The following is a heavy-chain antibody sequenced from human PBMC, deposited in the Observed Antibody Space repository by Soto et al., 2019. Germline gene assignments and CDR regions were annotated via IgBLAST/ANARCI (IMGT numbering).Heavy chain of an antibody. CDR3: ARGPRAPPPHDYGMDV. J-gene: IGHJ6*02. V-gene: IGHV3-23*01. CDR2: ISGGGGTT. CDR1: GFTFSSHV. Sequence: EVQLLESGGGLVQPGGSLRLSCAASGFTFSSHVMNWVRQAPGKGLEWVAAISGGGGTTFYGDSVEGRFTMSRDNSKNALFLQMNSLRAEDTAVSYCARGPRAPPPHDYGMDVWGQGTTVTVSS.